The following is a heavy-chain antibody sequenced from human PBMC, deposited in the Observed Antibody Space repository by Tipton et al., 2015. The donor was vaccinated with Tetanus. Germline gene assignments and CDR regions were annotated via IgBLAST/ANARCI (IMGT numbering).Heavy chain of an antibody. Sequence: TPSLTCTVSGGSISGSRNFWGWIRQTPARGLEWIGSVDYTGHTYHNPSLKSRVTLSVDVSKNQFSLRVSSVTAADTALYFCARDSHVGAPVVNCFDRWGLGTLVTVSS. D-gene: IGHD2-21*01. CDR2: VDYTGHT. J-gene: IGHJ4*02. CDR3: ARDSHVGAPVVNCFDR. V-gene: IGHV4-39*02. CDR1: GGSISGSRNF.